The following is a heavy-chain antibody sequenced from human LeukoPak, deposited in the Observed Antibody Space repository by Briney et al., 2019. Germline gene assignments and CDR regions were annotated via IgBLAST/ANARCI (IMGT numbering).Heavy chain of an antibody. CDR2: ISGSGGST. CDR1: GFTFSSYA. V-gene: IGHV3-23*01. CDR3: AKGSWFGEKIGPFDY. Sequence: GGSLRLSCAASGFTFSSYAMSWVRQAPGKGLEWVSAISGSGGSTYYADSVKGRFTISRDNSKNTLYLQMNSLRAEDTAVYYCAKGSWFGEKIGPFDYWGQGTLVTVSS. D-gene: IGHD3-10*01. J-gene: IGHJ4*02.